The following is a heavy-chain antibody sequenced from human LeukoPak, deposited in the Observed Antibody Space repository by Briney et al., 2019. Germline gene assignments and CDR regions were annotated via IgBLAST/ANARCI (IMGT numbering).Heavy chain of an antibody. J-gene: IGHJ5*02. CDR1: GGTFTSYA. Sequence: SAKVSCKTSGGTFTSYAITWVRQAPGQGLEWMGKIIPVSGTTNYAQKFQGRVTFTADESTSTAYMELSSLRSEDTALYYCARKLRLGGNWFDPWGQGTLVTVSS. D-gene: IGHD1-26*01. CDR3: ARKLRLGGNWFDP. V-gene: IGHV1-69*13. CDR2: IIPVSGTT.